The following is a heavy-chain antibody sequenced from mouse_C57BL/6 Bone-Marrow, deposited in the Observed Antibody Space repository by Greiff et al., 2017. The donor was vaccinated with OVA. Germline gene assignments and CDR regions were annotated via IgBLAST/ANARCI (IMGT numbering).Heavy chain of an antibody. CDR3: AGRGPDYGSSYDYWYFEV. J-gene: IGHJ1*03. CDR2: ILPSIGRT. CDR1: DSEVFPIAY. Sequence: VQLQQSGSELRSPGTSVKLSCKDFDSEVFPIAYMSWVRQKPGHGFEWIGGILPSIGRTIYGEKFEDKATLDADTLSNTAYLELNSLTSEDSAIYYCAGRGPDYGSSYDYWYFEVGGTGTAVTVSS. D-gene: IGHD1-1*01. V-gene: IGHV15-2*01.